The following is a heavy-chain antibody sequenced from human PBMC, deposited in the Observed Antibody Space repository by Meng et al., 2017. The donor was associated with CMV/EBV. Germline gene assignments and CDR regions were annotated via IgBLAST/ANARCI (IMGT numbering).Heavy chain of an antibody. CDR3: ARGLGVELRDWFDY. D-gene: IGHD1-7*01. CDR2: ISYDGSNK. V-gene: IGHV3-30-3*01. Sequence: GESLKISCAASGFTFSSYAMHWVRQAPGKGLEWVAVISYDGSNKYNADSVKGRFTISRDNSKNTLYLQMNSLRAEDTAVYYCARGLGVELRDWFDYWGQGTLVTVSS. J-gene: IGHJ4*02. CDR1: GFTFSSYA.